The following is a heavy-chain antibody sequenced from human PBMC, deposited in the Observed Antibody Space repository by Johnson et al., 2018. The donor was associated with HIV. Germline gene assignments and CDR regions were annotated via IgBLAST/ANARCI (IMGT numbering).Heavy chain of an antibody. D-gene: IGHD2-15*01. J-gene: IGHJ3*02. CDR2: IYSGGSP. V-gene: IGHV3-53*01. CDR1: GFTVSSNY. Sequence: EVPLVESGGGVVQPGGSLRLSCAASGFTVSSNYMSWVRQAPGKGLAWVSVIYSGGSPYYADSVKGRFTISRDNSKNTLYLQMNSLRAEDTAVYYCARDHLRRSHAFDIWGQGTMVTVSS. CDR3: ARDHLRRSHAFDI.